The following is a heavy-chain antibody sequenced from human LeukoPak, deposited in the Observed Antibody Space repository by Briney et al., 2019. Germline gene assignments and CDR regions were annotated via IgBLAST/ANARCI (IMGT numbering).Heavy chain of an antibody. CDR2: ISAYNGNT. J-gene: IGHJ6*02. CDR3: ARDGWLRHTYHGMDV. Sequence: ASVKVSCKASGYTFTSYGISWVRQAPGQGLEWMGWISAYNGNTNYAQKLQGRVTMTTDTSTSTAYMELRSLRSDDTAVYYCARDGWLRHTYHGMDVWGQGTTVTVSS. CDR1: GYTFTSYG. V-gene: IGHV1-18*01. D-gene: IGHD5-12*01.